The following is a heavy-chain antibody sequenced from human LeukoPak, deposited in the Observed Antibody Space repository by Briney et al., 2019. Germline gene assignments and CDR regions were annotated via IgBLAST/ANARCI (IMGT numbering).Heavy chain of an antibody. Sequence: PSETLSLTCTVSGGSISSYYWSWIRQPAGKGLEWIGRIYSSGSTNYNPSLKSRVTMSVDTSKNQFPLKLSSVTAADTAVYYCARGAYYDFWSGFDYWGQGTLVTVSS. CDR1: GGSISSYY. D-gene: IGHD3-3*01. V-gene: IGHV4-4*07. J-gene: IGHJ4*02. CDR2: IYSSGST. CDR3: ARGAYYDFWSGFDY.